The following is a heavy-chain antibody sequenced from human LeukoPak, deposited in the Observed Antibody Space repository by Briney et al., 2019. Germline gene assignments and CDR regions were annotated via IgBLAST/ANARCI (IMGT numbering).Heavy chain of an antibody. CDR3: ARRYNNWFDP. V-gene: IGHV4-34*01. D-gene: IGHD1-14*01. Sequence: SETLSLTCAVYGGSFSGYYWSWIRQPPGKGLEWIGEINHSGSTNYNPSLKSRVTISVDTSKNQFSLKLSSVTAADTAVYYCARRYNNWFDPWGQGTPVTVSS. CDR2: INHSGST. J-gene: IGHJ5*02. CDR1: GGSFSGYY.